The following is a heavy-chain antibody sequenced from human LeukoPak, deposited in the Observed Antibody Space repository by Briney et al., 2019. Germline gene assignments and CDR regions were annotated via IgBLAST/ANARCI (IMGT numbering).Heavy chain of an antibody. D-gene: IGHD3-10*01. CDR3: ARAQNYGYGSGGYLQYYFDY. V-gene: IGHV3-21*01. CDR1: GFTFSSYS. CDR2: ISSSSSYI. Sequence: GGSLRLSCAASGFTFSSYSMNWVRQAPGKGLEWVSSISSSSSYIYYADSVKGRFTISRDNAKNSLYLQMNSLRAEDTAVYYCARAQNYGYGSGGYLQYYFDYWGQGTLVTVSS. J-gene: IGHJ4*02.